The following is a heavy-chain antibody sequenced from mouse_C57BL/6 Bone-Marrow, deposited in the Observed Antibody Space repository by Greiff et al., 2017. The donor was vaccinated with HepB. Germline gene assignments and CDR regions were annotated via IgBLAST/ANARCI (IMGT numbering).Heavy chain of an antibody. CDR2: INPSTGGT. V-gene: IGHV1-42*01. Sequence: QLQQSGPELVKPGASVKISCKASGYSFTGYYMNWVKQSPEKSLEWIGEINPSTGGTTYNQKFKAKATLTVDKSSSTAYMQLKSLTSEDSAVYYCARRELWLRRGFAYWGQGTLVTVSA. CDR3: ARRELWLRRGFAY. CDR1: GYSFTGYY. J-gene: IGHJ3*01. D-gene: IGHD2-2*01.